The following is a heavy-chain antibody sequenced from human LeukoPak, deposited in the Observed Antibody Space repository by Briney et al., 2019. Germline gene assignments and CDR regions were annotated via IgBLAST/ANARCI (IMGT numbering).Heavy chain of an antibody. V-gene: IGHV4-4*07. CDR1: GGSISSYY. D-gene: IGHD3-3*01. Sequence: KTSETLSLTCTVSGGSISSYYWSWIRQPAGKGLEWIGRIYTSGSTNYNPSLKSRVTISVDTSKNQFSLKLSSVTAADTAVYYCAREDYDFWSGSSYYYYYMDVWGKGTTVTVSS. CDR3: AREDYDFWSGSSYYYYYMDV. CDR2: IYTSGST. J-gene: IGHJ6*03.